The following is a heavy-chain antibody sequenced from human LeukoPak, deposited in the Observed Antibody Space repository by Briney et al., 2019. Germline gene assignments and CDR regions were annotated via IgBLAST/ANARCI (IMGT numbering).Heavy chain of an antibody. Sequence: SETLSLTCAVYGGSFSGYYWSWIRQPPGKGLGWIGEINHSGSTNYNPSLKSRVTISVDTSKNQFSLKLSSVTAADTAVYYSYYYYGMDVWGQGTTVTVSS. CDR2: INHSGST. J-gene: IGHJ6*02. CDR1: GGSFSGYY. CDR3: YYYYGMDV. V-gene: IGHV4-34*01.